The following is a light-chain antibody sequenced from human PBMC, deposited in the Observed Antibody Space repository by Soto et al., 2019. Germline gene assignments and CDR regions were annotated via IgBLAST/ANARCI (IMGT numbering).Light chain of an antibody. CDR3: SSYTSSSTQVV. V-gene: IGLV2-14*01. CDR1: SSDVGGYNY. Sequence: QSALTQTASVSGSPGQSITISCTGTSSDVGGYNYVSWYQQHPGKAPKLMIYDVSNRPSGVSNRFSGSKSGNTASLTISGLQAEDEADYYCSSYTSSSTQVVFGGGTKLTVL. J-gene: IGLJ2*01. CDR2: DVS.